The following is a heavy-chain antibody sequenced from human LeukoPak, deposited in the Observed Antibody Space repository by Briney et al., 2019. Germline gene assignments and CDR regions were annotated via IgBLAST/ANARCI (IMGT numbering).Heavy chain of an antibody. D-gene: IGHD3-10*01. CDR3: AKAYYYGSGSYLDY. CDR1: GFTFSSYW. J-gene: IGHJ4*02. V-gene: IGHV3-7*01. Sequence: GGSLRLSCAASGFTFSSYWMSWVRQAPGKGLEWVANIKQDGSEKYYVDSVKGRFTISRDNAKNSLYLQMNSLRAEDTAVYYCAKAYYYGSGSYLDYWGQGTLVTVSS. CDR2: IKQDGSEK.